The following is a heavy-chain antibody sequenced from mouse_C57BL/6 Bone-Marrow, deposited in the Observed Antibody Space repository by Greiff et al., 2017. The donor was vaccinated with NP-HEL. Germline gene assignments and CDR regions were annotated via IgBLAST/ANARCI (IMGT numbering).Heavy chain of an antibody. J-gene: IGHJ3*01. CDR3: AREGVYDGYYVGAY. Sequence: QVQLKQPGTELVKPGASVKLSCKASGYTFTSYWMHWVKQRPGQGLEWIGNINPSNGGTNYNEKFKSKATLTVDKSSSTAYMQLSSLTSEDSAVYYCAREGVYDGYYVGAYWGQGTLVTVSA. V-gene: IGHV1-53*01. D-gene: IGHD2-3*01. CDR2: INPSNGGT. CDR1: GYTFTSYW.